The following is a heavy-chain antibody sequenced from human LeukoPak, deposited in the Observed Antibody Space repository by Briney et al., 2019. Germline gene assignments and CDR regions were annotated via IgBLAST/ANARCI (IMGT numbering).Heavy chain of an antibody. CDR1: GYTFTSDY. Sequence: ASVKVSCKASGYTFTSDYMHWVRQAPGQGLEWMGIINPSGGSTSYAQKFQGRVTMTRDTSTSTVYMELSSLRSEDTAVYYCARDLVVVPAAFGFDYWGQGTLVTVSS. J-gene: IGHJ4*02. CDR3: ARDLVVVPAAFGFDY. V-gene: IGHV1-46*01. D-gene: IGHD2-2*01. CDR2: INPSGGST.